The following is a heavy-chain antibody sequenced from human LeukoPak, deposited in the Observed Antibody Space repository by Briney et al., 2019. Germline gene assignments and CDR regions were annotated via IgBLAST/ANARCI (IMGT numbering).Heavy chain of an antibody. D-gene: IGHD2-15*01. CDR3: AKRGGLSSLFDP. Sequence: GGSLRLSCAASGFTFSSYGMHWVRQAPGKGLEWVAFIRYDGSNKYYADSVKGRFTISGDNSKNTLYLQMNSLRAEDTAVYYCAKRGGLSSLFDPWGQGTLVTVSS. J-gene: IGHJ5*02. CDR2: IRYDGSNK. CDR1: GFTFSSYG. V-gene: IGHV3-30*02.